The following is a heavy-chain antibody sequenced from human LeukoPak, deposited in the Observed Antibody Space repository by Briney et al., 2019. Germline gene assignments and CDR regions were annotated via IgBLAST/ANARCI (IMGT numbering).Heavy chain of an antibody. CDR2: IKQDGSEK. J-gene: IGHJ4*02. V-gene: IGHV3-7*04. CDR3: ARDGGGWTFFDY. Sequence: PGGSLRVSCAASGFTFSSFWMSWVRQAPGKGLEWVAYIKQDGSEKYYVDSVKGRFTISRDNAKKSVSLQMNSLRAEDTAVYYCARDGGGWTFFDYWGQGTPVTVSS. D-gene: IGHD6-19*01. CDR1: GFTFSSFW.